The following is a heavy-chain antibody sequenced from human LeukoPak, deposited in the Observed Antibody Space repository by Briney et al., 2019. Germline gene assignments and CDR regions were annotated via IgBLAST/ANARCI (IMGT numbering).Heavy chain of an antibody. J-gene: IGHJ4*02. CDR3: AIDRGYYDSSGYPDY. CDR1: GFTFRSYA. D-gene: IGHD3-22*01. V-gene: IGHV3-30-3*01. Sequence: GRSLRLSCAASGFTFRSYAMHWVRQAPGKGLEWVAVISYDGSNKYYADSVKGRFTISRDNTKNTLYLQMNSLRAEDTAEYYCAIDRGYYDSSGYPDYWGQGTLVTVSS. CDR2: ISYDGSNK.